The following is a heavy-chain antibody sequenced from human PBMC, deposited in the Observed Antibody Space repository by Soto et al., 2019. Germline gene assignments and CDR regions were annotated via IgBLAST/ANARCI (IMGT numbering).Heavy chain of an antibody. D-gene: IGHD6-19*01. CDR3: ARRRIIAVAAWFDY. Sequence: QLQLQESGPGLVKPSETLSLTCTVSGGSISSSSYYWGWIRQPPGKGLEWIGSIYYSGSTYYNPSLKSRVTISVDTSKNQFSLKLSSVTAADTAVYYCARRRIIAVAAWFDYWGQGTLVTVSS. CDR1: GGSISSSSYY. CDR2: IYYSGST. V-gene: IGHV4-39*01. J-gene: IGHJ4*02.